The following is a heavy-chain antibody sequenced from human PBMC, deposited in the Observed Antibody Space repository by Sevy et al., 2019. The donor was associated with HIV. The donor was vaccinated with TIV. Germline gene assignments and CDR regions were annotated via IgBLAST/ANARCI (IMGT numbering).Heavy chain of an antibody. CDR3: ARGGLFSPGYYFDY. V-gene: IGHV1-2*02. CDR2: INPNSGGSGDT. CDR1: TYSFTAYY. Sequence: ASVKVSCKTSTYSFTAYYLHWLRQAPGQGLEWMGWINPNSGGSGDTNYAQKFQGRVTKTSDASISTAYMEVTRLRSDDTAVYYCARGGLFSPGYYFDYWGQGTLVTVSS. J-gene: IGHJ4*02. D-gene: IGHD3-9*01.